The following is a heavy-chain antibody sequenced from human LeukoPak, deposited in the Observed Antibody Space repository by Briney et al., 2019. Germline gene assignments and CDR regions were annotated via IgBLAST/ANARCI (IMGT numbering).Heavy chain of an antibody. J-gene: IGHJ1*01. CDR3: AEGFSEGCRGGSCYSFAFQH. CDR1: GFTFSSYG. D-gene: IGHD2-15*01. Sequence: GGSLRLSCAASGFTFSSYGMHWVRQAPGKGLEWVAVISYDGSNKYYADSVKGRFTISRDNSKNTLYLQMNSLRAEDTAVYYCAEGFSEGCRGGSCYSFAFQHWGQGTLVTASS. V-gene: IGHV3-30*18. CDR2: ISYDGSNK.